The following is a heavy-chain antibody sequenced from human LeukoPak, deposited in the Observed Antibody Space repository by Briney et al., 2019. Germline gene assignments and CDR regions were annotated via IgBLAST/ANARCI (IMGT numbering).Heavy chain of an antibody. CDR2: IFPADSDT. Sequence: GESLKISCKGSGYTFSTYWIGWVRQMPGKGLEWVGIIFPADSDTRYSPSFQGQVTISADKPISTAYLQWSSLAASDSAMYYCARLRSYDYLDYWGQGTLVTVSS. J-gene: IGHJ4*02. CDR3: ARLRSYDYLDY. V-gene: IGHV5-51*01. CDR1: GYTFSTYW. D-gene: IGHD3-3*01.